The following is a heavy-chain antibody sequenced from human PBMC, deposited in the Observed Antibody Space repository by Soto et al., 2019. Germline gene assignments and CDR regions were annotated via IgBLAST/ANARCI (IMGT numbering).Heavy chain of an antibody. V-gene: IGHV3-33*01. Sequence: QVQLVESGGGVVQPGRSLRLSCAASGFTFSSYGMHWVRQAPGKGLEWVAVIWVDGSNKYYADSVKGRFTISRDNSENTLYLQMNSLRAEATAVYYCARDGGPYSSGFFDYWGQGTLVTVSS. CDR1: GFTFSSYG. CDR2: IWVDGSNK. CDR3: ARDGGPYSSGFFDY. D-gene: IGHD6-19*01. J-gene: IGHJ4*02.